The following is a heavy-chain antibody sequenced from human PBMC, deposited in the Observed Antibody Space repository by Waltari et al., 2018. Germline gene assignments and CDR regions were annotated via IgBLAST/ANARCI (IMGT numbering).Heavy chain of an antibody. CDR2: ITGVGSTV. Sequence: EVQLLESGGVLVHPGGSLRLSCAASGFTFDTHAMTWVRQAPGKGLEWVAYITGVGSTVHYADSVKGRFIISRDNSNKTLYLQINSLRAEDTALYYCARSGNSAWYFGVFLDYWGQGSRVTVSS. J-gene: IGHJ4*02. V-gene: IGHV3-23*01. CDR1: GFTFDTHA. D-gene: IGHD6-19*01. CDR3: ARSGNSAWYFGVFLDY.